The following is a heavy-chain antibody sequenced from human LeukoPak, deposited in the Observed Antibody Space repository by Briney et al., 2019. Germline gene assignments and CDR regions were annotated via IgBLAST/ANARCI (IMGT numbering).Heavy chain of an antibody. CDR3: ARDASYVEMAPTALDI. CDR2: IYYSGST. V-gene: IGHV4-59*01. J-gene: IGHJ3*02. D-gene: IGHD5-24*01. CDR1: GGSISSYY. Sequence: SETLSLTCTVSGGSISSYYWSWIRQPPGKGLEWIGYIYYSGSTNYNPSLKSRVTISVDTSKNQFSLKLSSVTAADTAVYYCARDASYVEMAPTALDIWGQGTMVTVSS.